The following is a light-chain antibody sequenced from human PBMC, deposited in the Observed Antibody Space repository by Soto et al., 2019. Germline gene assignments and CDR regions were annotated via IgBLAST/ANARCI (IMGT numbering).Light chain of an antibody. CDR3: QQYETFWT. CDR2: KAS. Sequence: IRMSKSPSTLSASVGDRVTITCRASQSISSWLAWYQQKPGKAPKLLIYKASTLKSGVPSRFSGSGSGTEFTLTISSLHPDYFATYYCQQYETFWTLAQGTKVDIK. V-gene: IGKV1-5*03. J-gene: IGKJ1*01. CDR1: QSISSW.